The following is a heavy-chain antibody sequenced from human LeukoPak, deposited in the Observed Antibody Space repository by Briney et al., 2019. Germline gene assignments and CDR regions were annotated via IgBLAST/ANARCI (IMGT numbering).Heavy chain of an antibody. D-gene: IGHD2-15*01. CDR3: AREVVVAARGGFDP. CDR1: GYTFTGYY. V-gene: IGHV1-69*04. J-gene: IGHJ5*02. Sequence: SVKVSCKASGYTFTGYYMHWVRQAPGQGLEWMGRIIPILGIANYAQKSQGRVTITADKSTSTAYMELSSLRSEDTAVYYCAREVVVAARGGFDPWGQGTLVTVSS. CDR2: IIPILGIA.